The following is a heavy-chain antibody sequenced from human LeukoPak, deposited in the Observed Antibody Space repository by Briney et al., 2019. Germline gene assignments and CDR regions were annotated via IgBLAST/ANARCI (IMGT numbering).Heavy chain of an antibody. V-gene: IGHV4-59*08. CDR1: GGSSSTFY. CDR2: ISYTGST. J-gene: IGHJ4*02. CDR3: ARAIGIYSSSDY. D-gene: IGHD2-21*01. Sequence: PSETLSLTCTVSGGSSSTFYWSWIRQPPGKGLEWIGYISYTGSTNYNPSLKSRVTISVDTSKNQFSLKVTSVTAADTAVYYCARAIGIYSSSDYWGQGTLVTVSS.